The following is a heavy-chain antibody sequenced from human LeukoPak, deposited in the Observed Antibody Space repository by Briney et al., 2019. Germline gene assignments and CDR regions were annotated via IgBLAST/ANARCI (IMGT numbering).Heavy chain of an antibody. CDR1: GGTFSSYA. J-gene: IGHJ4*02. Sequence: ASVKVSCKASGGTFSSYAISWVRQAPGQGLEWMGWISAYNGNTNYAQKLQGRVTMTTDTSTSTAYMELRSLRSDDTAVYYCARGLANYGSGSYQNWGQGTLVTVSS. CDR2: ISAYNGNT. CDR3: ARGLANYGSGSYQN. V-gene: IGHV1-18*01. D-gene: IGHD3-10*01.